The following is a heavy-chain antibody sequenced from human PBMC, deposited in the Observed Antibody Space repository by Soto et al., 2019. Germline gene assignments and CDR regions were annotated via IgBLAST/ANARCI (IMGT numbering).Heavy chain of an antibody. CDR2: INWNSGSI. CDR3: AKASYYDSSGYYYAVGAFDI. D-gene: IGHD3-22*01. V-gene: IGHV3-9*01. CDR1: GFTFDDYA. J-gene: IGHJ3*02. Sequence: EVQLVESGGGLVQPGRSLRLSCAASGFTFDDYAMHWVRQAPGKGLEWVSGINWNSGSIGYADSVKGRFTISRDNAKNSLYLQMNSLRAEDTAVYYCAKASYYDSSGYYYAVGAFDIWGQGTMVTVSS.